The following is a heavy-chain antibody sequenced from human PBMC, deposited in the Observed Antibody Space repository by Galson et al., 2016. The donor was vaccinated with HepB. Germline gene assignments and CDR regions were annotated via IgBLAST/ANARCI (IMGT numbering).Heavy chain of an antibody. CDR3: AKGFYRRESLNDAFDV. V-gene: IGHV3-30*18. Sequence: SLRLSCAGSGFIFSNYGVYWVRQAPGKGLEWVAVVSHDGTTKYHADSAKGRFTISRDTSNNTLYLHLNSLRADDTAVYYCAKGFYRRESLNDAFDVWGQGTLVTVSS. CDR2: VSHDGTTK. J-gene: IGHJ3*01. D-gene: IGHD3-16*02. CDR1: GFIFSNYG.